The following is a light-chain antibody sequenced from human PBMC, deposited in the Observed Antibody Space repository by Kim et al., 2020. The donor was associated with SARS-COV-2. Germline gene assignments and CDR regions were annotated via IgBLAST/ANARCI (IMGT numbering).Light chain of an antibody. CDR1: SSTTGADFD. Sequence: VALSCTGSSSTTGADFDVHWDQQLPGTAPNLLIDGNTNRPSGVPDRFSGSKSGISASLAIAGLQAEDAADYYCQSYDNSLSGFYVFGTGTQLTVL. V-gene: IGLV1-40*01. CDR2: GNT. J-gene: IGLJ1*01. CDR3: QSYDNSLSGFYV.